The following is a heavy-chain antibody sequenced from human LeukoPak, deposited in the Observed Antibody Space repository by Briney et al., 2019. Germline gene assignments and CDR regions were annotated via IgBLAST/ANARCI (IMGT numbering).Heavy chain of an antibody. Sequence: PSETLSLTCTVSGGSISSYYWSWIRQPPGKGLEWIGYIYYSGSTNYNPSLRSRVTISVDTSKTQFSLKLSSVTAADTAVYYCARRGHGYGSPFDYWGQGTLVTVSS. J-gene: IGHJ4*02. V-gene: IGHV4-59*01. CDR3: ARRGHGYGSPFDY. CDR1: GGSISSYY. D-gene: IGHD5-18*01. CDR2: IYYSGST.